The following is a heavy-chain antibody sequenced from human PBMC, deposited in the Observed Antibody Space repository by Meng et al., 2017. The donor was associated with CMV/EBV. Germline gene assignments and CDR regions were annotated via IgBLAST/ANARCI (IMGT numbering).Heavy chain of an antibody. CDR2: IRYDGSNK. Sequence: GESLKISCAASGFTFSSYGMHWVRQAPGKGLEWVAFIRYDGSNKYYADSVKGRFTISRDNSKNTLYLQMNSLRAEDTAVYYCAKAVASYWGQGTLVPSPQ. CDR3: AKAVASY. CDR1: GFTFSSYG. J-gene: IGHJ4*02. V-gene: IGHV3-30*02. D-gene: IGHD4-23*01.